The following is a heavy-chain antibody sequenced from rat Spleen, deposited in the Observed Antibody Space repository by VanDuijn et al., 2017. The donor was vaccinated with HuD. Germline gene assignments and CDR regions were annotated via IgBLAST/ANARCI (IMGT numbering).Heavy chain of an antibody. CDR1: GFTFNNYW. D-gene: IGHD5-1*01. CDR2: ISYDGNNT. CDR3: ARHGLTGSGWFAY. Sequence: EVQLVESGGGLVQPGGSLKLSCVASGFTFNNYWMTWVRQAPKKGLEWATTISYDGNNTYYRDSVKGRFTISRDNAKSTLYLQMDSLRSEDTAIYYCARHGLTGSGWFAYWGQGTLVTVSS. V-gene: IGHV5-7*01. J-gene: IGHJ3*01.